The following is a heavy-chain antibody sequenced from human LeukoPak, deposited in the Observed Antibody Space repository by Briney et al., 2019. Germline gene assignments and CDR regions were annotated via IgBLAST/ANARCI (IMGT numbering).Heavy chain of an antibody. Sequence: ASVTVSCTASGYTFTDYYIHWVRQAPGQGVEWMGWINPDSGGTSSAQKFQGRVTMTRDTSISTAYMELNRLRSDDTAVYYCARAGGGYSSGLGAFDIWGQGSMVTVS. D-gene: IGHD5-18*01. V-gene: IGHV1-2*02. CDR3: ARAGGGYSSGLGAFDI. J-gene: IGHJ3*02. CDR2: INPDSGGT. CDR1: GYTFTDYY.